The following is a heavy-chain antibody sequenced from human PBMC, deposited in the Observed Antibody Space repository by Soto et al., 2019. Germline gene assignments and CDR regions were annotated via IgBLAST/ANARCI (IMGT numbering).Heavy chain of an antibody. CDR3: ARQSRGRLWGTD. V-gene: IGHV5-51*01. CDR1: GYSFTSYW. D-gene: IGHD3-16*01. J-gene: IGHJ4*02. CDR2: IYPGGSDT. Sequence: PXGSLKISCKGCGYSFTSYWIGWVRQMPGKGLEWMGIIYPGGSDTRYSPSFQGQVTISADKSISTAYLQWSSLKASDTAMYYCARQSRGRLWGTDWGQGTLVTVSS.